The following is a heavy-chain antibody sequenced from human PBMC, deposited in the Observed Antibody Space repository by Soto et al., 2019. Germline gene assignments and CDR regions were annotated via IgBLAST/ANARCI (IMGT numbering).Heavy chain of an antibody. Sequence: QVHLVESGGGLVKPGGSLRLSCAASGFTFSDYYMSWIRQAPGKGLEWVSYISSGGDTTYYADSVKGRFTISRDNAKNSLSLQMNSLRAEDTAVYYCARGGFLAVAVLDYWGQGTLVTVSS. D-gene: IGHD6-19*01. CDR3: ARGGFLAVAVLDY. J-gene: IGHJ4*02. CDR2: ISSGGDTT. CDR1: GFTFSDYY. V-gene: IGHV3-11*01.